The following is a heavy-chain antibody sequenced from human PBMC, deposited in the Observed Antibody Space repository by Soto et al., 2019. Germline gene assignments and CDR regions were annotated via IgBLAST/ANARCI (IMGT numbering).Heavy chain of an antibody. D-gene: IGHD3-10*01. CDR1: GYTFTSYG. CDR3: ARPVGITMVRGGSFAY. V-gene: IGHV1-18*01. CDR2: ISAYNGNT. J-gene: IGHJ4*02. Sequence: ASVKVSCKASGYTFTSYGISWVRQAPGQGLEWMGWISAYNGNTNYAQKLQGRVTMTTDTSTSTAYMELRSLRSDDTAVYYCARPVGITMVRGGSFAYWGQGTLVTVSS.